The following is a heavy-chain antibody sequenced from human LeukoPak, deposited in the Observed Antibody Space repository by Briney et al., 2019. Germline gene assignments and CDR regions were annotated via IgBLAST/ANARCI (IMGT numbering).Heavy chain of an antibody. D-gene: IGHD3-3*01. J-gene: IGHJ5*02. V-gene: IGHV4-34*01. CDR3: ARQGDFWSEGWFDP. Sequence: KASETLSLTCAVYGGSFSGYYWSWIRQPPGKGLEWIGEINHSGSTNYNPSLKSRVTISVDTSKNQFSLKLSSVTAADTAVYYCARQGDFWSEGWFDPWGQGTLVTVSS. CDR2: INHSGST. CDR1: GGSFSGYY.